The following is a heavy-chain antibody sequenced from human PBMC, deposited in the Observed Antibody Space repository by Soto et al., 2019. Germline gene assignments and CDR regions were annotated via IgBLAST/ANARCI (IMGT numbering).Heavy chain of an antibody. V-gene: IGHV3-33*01. Sequence: QVQLVESGGGVVQPGRSLRLSCAASGFTFSSYGMHWVRQAPGKGLEWVAVIWYDGSNKYYADSVKGRFTISRDNSKNTRYLQMNSLRAEDTAVYYCARDRRAKSDAFDIWGQGTMVTVSS. CDR2: IWYDGSNK. J-gene: IGHJ3*02. CDR1: GFTFSSYG. CDR3: ARDRRAKSDAFDI.